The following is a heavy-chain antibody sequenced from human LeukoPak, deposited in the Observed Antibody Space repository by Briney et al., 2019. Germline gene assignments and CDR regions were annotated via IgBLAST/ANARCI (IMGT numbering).Heavy chain of an antibody. J-gene: IGHJ6*03. CDR3: ARPPYDFWSAPEGYMDV. V-gene: IGHV3-74*01. Sequence: GGSLRLSCAASGFTFSSYWMHWVRQAPGKGLVWVSRINTDGSSTSYADSVKGRFTISRDNAKNTLYLQMNSLRAEDTAVYYCARPPYDFWSAPEGYMDVWGKGTTVTVSS. CDR1: GFTFSSYW. D-gene: IGHD3-3*01. CDR2: INTDGSST.